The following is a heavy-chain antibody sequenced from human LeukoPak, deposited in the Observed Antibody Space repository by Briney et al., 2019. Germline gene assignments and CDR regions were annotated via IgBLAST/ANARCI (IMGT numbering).Heavy chain of an antibody. J-gene: IGHJ5*02. V-gene: IGHV3-23*01. CDR1: GFTFSNYA. CDR3: AKTQGYYDA. D-gene: IGHD2-15*01. Sequence: GGSLRLSCVASGFTFSNYAMSWVRQAPGKGLELVSGIYGSDDKSVYGDAVKGRFTISRDNSKNTLYLQMNSLRADDTAVYYCAKTQGYYDAWGQGALVTVSS. CDR2: IYGSDDKS.